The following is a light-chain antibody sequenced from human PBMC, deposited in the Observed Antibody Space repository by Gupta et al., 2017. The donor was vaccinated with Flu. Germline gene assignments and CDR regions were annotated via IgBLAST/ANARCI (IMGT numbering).Light chain of an antibody. V-gene: IGLV3-9*01. CDR2: RDT. Sequence: SVALGQTARFTCGGNNIESKNVHWYQHKPGQTPVLVIYRDTTRPPGIPERFSGSNSGTTLTISRAQAGDYADYYCQVWDSSTVVFGGGTKLTVL. CDR3: QVWDSSTVV. J-gene: IGLJ2*01. CDR1: NIESKN.